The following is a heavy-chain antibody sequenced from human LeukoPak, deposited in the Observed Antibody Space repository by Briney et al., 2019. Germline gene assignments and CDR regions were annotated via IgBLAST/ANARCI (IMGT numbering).Heavy chain of an antibody. Sequence: SETLSLTCTVSGGSISSVAYYWGWIRQPPGKGLEWIATIHNTGSTYYNPSLKGRITISIDASRNQISLELTAVTAADTAIYYCAKSHLGVPHDYWGQGTLVTVSS. CDR3: AKSHLGVPHDY. CDR2: IHNTGST. D-gene: IGHD3-3*01. J-gene: IGHJ4*01. V-gene: IGHV4-39*01. CDR1: GGSISSVAYY.